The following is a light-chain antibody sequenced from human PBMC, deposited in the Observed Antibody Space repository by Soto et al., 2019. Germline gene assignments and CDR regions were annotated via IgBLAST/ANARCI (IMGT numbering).Light chain of an antibody. CDR2: STD. J-gene: IGLJ1*01. CDR1: SSNIGTNY. Sequence: QPVLTQSPSASGTPGQRVTVSCSGSSSNIGTNYVYWYQQLPGTAPKVLIYSTDKRPSGVPDRFSGSKSGTSASLAISGLRSEDEADYYCQSYDSSLSGPRVFGTGTKLTVL. CDR3: QSYDSSLSGPRV. V-gene: IGLV1-47*01.